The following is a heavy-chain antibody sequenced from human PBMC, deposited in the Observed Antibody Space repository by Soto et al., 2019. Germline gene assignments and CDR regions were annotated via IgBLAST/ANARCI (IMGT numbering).Heavy chain of an antibody. CDR1: GFTFSSYG. CDR3: ARDYDSSGYPRYYFDY. J-gene: IGHJ4*02. V-gene: IGHV3-33*01. D-gene: IGHD3-22*01. CDR2: IWDDGSNK. Sequence: QVQLVESGGGVVQPGRSLRLSCAASGFTFSSYGMHWVRQAPGKGLEWVAVIWDDGSNKYYADSVKGRFTISRDNSKNTLDLQMNSLRAEDTAVYYCARDYDSSGYPRYYFDYCGQETLVTVSS.